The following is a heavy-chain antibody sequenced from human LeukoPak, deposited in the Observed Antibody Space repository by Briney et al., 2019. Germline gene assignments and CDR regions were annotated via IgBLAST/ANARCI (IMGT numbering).Heavy chain of an antibody. D-gene: IGHD3-3*01. CDR1: GFTFKSYE. Sequence: GGSLRLSCAASGFTFKSYEMNWVRQAPGKGLEWVSYISTSGDTIYYADSVKGRLTISRDNAKNSLYLQMNSLRAEDTAVYYCARDDFWSGYYLFDYWGQGTLVTVSS. CDR2: ISTSGDTI. J-gene: IGHJ4*02. V-gene: IGHV3-48*03. CDR3: ARDDFWSGYYLFDY.